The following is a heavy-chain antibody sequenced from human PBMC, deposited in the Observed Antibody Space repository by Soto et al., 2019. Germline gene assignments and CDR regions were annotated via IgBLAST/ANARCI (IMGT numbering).Heavy chain of an antibody. CDR3: ARDRSNSGYDYQNWFDP. D-gene: IGHD5-12*01. Sequence: ASVKVSCKASGYTFTGYYMHWVRQAPGQGLEWMGWINPNSGGTNYAQKFQGWVTMTRDTSISTAFMELSRLRSDDTAVYYCARDRSNSGYDYQNWFDPWGQGTLVTVSS. V-gene: IGHV1-2*04. CDR2: INPNSGGT. J-gene: IGHJ5*02. CDR1: GYTFTGYY.